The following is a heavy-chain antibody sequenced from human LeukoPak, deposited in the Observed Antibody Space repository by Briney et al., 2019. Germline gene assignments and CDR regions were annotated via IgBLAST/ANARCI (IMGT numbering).Heavy chain of an antibody. CDR3: ARGYSGSYYGLDY. Sequence: SETLSLTCAVYGVSFSGYYWSWIRQPPGKGLEWIGEINHSGSTNYNPSLKSRVTISVDTSKNQFSLKLSSVTAADTAVYHCARGYSGSYYGLDYWGQGTLVTVSS. D-gene: IGHD1-26*01. J-gene: IGHJ4*02. V-gene: IGHV4-34*01. CDR1: GVSFSGYY. CDR2: INHSGST.